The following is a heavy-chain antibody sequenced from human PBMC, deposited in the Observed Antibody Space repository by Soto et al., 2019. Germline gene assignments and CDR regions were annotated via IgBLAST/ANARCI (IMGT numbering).Heavy chain of an antibody. J-gene: IGHJ4*02. CDR1: GGTFSSYS. Sequence: QVQLVQSGAEVKKPVSSVKVSCKASGGTFSSYSINWVRQAPGQGREGMGEIIPICGTANYAQKFQGRVTITAEESTSTAYMELSSLRAEDTAVYSCARDGGRHSGWLDYWGQGTLVTVSS. CDR3: ARDGGRHSGWLDY. V-gene: IGHV1-69*01. CDR2: IIPICGTA. D-gene: IGHD1-26*01.